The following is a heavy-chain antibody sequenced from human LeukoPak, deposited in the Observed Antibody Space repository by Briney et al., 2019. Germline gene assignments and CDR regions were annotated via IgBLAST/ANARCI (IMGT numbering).Heavy chain of an antibody. J-gene: IGHJ4*02. Sequence: ASVKVSCKASGGTFSSYAISWVRQAPGQGLEWMGGIIPIFGTANYAQKFRGRVTITTDESTSTAYMELSSLRSEDTAVYYCARGHDYGDYGPFDYWGQGTLVTVSS. D-gene: IGHD4-17*01. CDR2: IIPIFGTA. CDR3: ARGHDYGDYGPFDY. V-gene: IGHV1-69*05. CDR1: GGTFSSYA.